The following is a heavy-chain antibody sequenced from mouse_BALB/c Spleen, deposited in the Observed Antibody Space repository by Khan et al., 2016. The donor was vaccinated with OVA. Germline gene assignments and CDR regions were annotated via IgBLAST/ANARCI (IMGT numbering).Heavy chain of an antibody. J-gene: IGHJ3*01. V-gene: IGHV3-2*02. CDR1: GYSITSDYA. D-gene: IGHD2-2*01. Sequence: EVQLQESGPGLVKPSQSLSLTCTVTGYSITSDYAWNWIRQFPGNKLEWMAYISYSGGTRYNPSLKNRLSLTRDTSKNQFFLQLNYVTTEDTATDYCARRGGYVDGALVAYWGQGTLVTVSA. CDR3: ARRGGYVDGALVAY. CDR2: ISYSGGT.